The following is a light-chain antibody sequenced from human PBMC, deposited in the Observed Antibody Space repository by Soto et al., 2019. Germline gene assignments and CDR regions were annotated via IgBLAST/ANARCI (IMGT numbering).Light chain of an antibody. CDR1: SSDVGGYNY. Sequence: QSVLTQPPSASGSPGQSVTISCTGTSSDVGGYNYVSWYQQHPGKAPKLMIYVVNKRPSGVPDRFSASKSGNTASLTVSGLQAEDEADYYCSSYAGSNILFGTGTKLTVL. J-gene: IGLJ1*01. CDR3: SSYAGSNIL. CDR2: VVN. V-gene: IGLV2-8*01.